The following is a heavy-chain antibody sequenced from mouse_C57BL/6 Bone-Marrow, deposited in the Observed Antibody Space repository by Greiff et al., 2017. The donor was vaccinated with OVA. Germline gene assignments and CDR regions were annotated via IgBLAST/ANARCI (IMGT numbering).Heavy chain of an antibody. J-gene: IGHJ3*01. CDR2: ISSGGSYT. CDR3: ARRGYDAWFAY. V-gene: IGHV5-6*01. CDR1: GFTFSSYG. Sequence: EVQLQQSGGDLVKPGGSLKLSCAASGFTFSSYGMSWVRQTPDKRLEWVATISSGGSYTYYPDSVKGRFTISRDNAKNTLYLQMSSLKSEDTAMYYCARRGYDAWFAYWGQGTLVTVSA. D-gene: IGHD2-2*01.